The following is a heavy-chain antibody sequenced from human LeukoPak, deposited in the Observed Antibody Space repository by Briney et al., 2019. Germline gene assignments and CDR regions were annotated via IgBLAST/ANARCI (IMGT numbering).Heavy chain of an antibody. J-gene: IGHJ4*02. V-gene: IGHV3-33*01. CDR1: GFTFSSYG. CDR2: IWYDGSNK. D-gene: IGHD3-22*01. CDR3: ARDPGNYYDSSGCPDGLDY. Sequence: GGSLRLSCAASGFTFSSYGMHWVRQAPGKGLEWVAVIWYDGSNKYYADSVKGRFTISRDNSKNTLYLQMNSLRAEDTAVYYCARDPGNYYDSSGCPDGLDYWGQGTLVTVSS.